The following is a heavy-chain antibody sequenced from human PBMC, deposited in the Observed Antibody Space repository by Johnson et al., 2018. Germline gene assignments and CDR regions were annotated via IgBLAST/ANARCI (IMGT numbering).Heavy chain of an antibody. Sequence: QVQLVESGGGVVQPGRSLRLSCAASGFTFSSYGMHWVRQAPGKGLEWVAVISYDGSNKYYPASVKGRFTISRDNCKKKLSLQMNSRRAEDTAVYYCAKDRAVSSSGGFDYWGQGTLVIVSS. CDR1: GFTFSSYG. V-gene: IGHV3-30*18. J-gene: IGHJ4*02. D-gene: IGHD6-19*01. CDR2: ISYDGSNK. CDR3: AKDRAVSSSGGFDY.